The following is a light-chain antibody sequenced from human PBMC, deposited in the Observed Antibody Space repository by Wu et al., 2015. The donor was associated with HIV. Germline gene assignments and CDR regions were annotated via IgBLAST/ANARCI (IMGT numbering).Light chain of an antibody. CDR3: QQYGTSPLFT. V-gene: IGKV3-20*01. CDR2: GAS. J-gene: IGKJ3*01. Sequence: EIVLTQSPGTLSLSPGERATPSCRASQNLSSTYLAWYQQKPGQAPRLLIYGASSRATGIPDRFSGSGSGTDFTLTVSRLEPEDFAVYYCQQYGTSPLFTFGPGTKVDIK. CDR1: QNLSSTY.